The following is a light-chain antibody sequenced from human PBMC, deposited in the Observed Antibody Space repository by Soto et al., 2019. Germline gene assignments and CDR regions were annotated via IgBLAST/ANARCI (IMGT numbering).Light chain of an antibody. CDR3: QQRSNWPPVT. V-gene: IGKV3-11*01. CDR2: DAS. Sequence: EIVLTQSPATLSLSPGERATLSCRASQSVSSYLAWYQQKPGQAPRLLIYDASNRAAGIPARFSGSGSGTDFTLLISSLEPEDVAIYYCQQRSNWPPVTFGGGTKVEIK. J-gene: IGKJ4*01. CDR1: QSVSSY.